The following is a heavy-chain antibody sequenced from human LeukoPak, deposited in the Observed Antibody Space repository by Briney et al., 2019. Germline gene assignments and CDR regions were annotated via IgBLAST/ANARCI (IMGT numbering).Heavy chain of an antibody. CDR1: GGSISSSSYY. V-gene: IGHV4-39*07. CDR2: IYHSGST. D-gene: IGHD6-6*01. CDR3: ARGIRYSSSSYYFDY. J-gene: IGHJ4*02. Sequence: SETLSLTCTVSGGSISSSSYYWGWIRQPPGKGLEWIGSIYHSGSTYYNPSLKSRVTISVDTSKNQFSLKLSSVTAADTAVYYCARGIRYSSSSYYFDYWGQGTLVTVSS.